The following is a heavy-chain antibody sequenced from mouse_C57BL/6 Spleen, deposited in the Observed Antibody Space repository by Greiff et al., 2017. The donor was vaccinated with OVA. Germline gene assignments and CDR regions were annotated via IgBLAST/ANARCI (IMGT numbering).Heavy chain of an antibody. Sequence: EVQLQQSGPELVKPGASVKISCKASGYTFTDYYMNWVKQSPGQSLEWIGDINPNNGGTSYNQQFKGKATLTVDKSSSTAYMELRSQTSADSAVYYGAREDYCGSRDGYFDYWGQGTTLTVSS. V-gene: IGHV1-26*01. CDR3: AREDYCGSRDGYFDY. J-gene: IGHJ2*01. D-gene: IGHD1-1*01. CDR1: GYTFTDYY. CDR2: INPNNGGT.